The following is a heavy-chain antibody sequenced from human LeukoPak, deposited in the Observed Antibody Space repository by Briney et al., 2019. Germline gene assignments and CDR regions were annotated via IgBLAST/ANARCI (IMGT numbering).Heavy chain of an antibody. J-gene: IGHJ6*02. CDR3: ARDCRSTIGGEHGMDV. CDR2: INHSGST. CDR1: GGSFSGYY. V-gene: IGHV4-34*01. D-gene: IGHD3-16*01. Sequence: SETLSLTCAVYGGSFSGYYWSWIRQPQPPGKGLEWIGEINHSGSTKYNPSLKSRVTISVDTSKNQFSLKLSSVTAADTAVYYCARDCRSTIGGEHGMDVWGQGTTVTVSS.